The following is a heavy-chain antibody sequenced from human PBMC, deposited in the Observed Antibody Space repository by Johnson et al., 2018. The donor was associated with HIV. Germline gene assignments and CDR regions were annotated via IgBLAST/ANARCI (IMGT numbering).Heavy chain of an antibody. V-gene: IGHV3-7*05. CDR3: ARMKTARQNAFDV. CDR1: GFTFSNYW. CDR2: IKQDGSEK. Sequence: MQLVESGGGLVQPGRSLRLSCAASGFTFSNYWMSWVRQAPGKGLEWVANIKQDGSEKYYVDSVKGRFTISRDNAKNSLYLQMNSLRADDTAVYYCARMKTARQNAFDVWGQGTKVTVSS. J-gene: IGHJ3*01. D-gene: IGHD6-6*01.